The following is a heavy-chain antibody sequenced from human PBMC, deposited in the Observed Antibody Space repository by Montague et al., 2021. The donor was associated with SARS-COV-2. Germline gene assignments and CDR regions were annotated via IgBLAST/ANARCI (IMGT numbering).Heavy chain of an antibody. CDR3: ASLGSPAYCGGDCYLWDYGTDV. Sequence: SETLSLTCTVSGGSITSSAYFWSWIRQSPGKGLEWIGTIYYSGNTYSNPSLKSRLTISMDTSKIQVSLKVNSVTAADTAVYFCASLGSPAYCGGDCYLWDYGTDVWGQGTRVTVSS. CDR2: IYYSGNT. D-gene: IGHD2-21*02. V-gene: IGHV4-39*01. CDR1: GGSITSSAYF. J-gene: IGHJ6*02.